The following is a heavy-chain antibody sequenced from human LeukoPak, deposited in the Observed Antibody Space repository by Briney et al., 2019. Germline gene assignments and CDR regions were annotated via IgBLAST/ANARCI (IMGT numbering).Heavy chain of an antibody. CDR3: XKDXRIAVAGGFDY. V-gene: IGHV3-9*01. Sequence: SLXXXCAASGFTLSSYSMNWVRQAPGKGLEWVSGISWNSGSIGYADSVKGRFTISRDNAKNSLYLQMNSLRAEDTALYYCXKDXRIAVAGGFDYWGQGTLVTVSS. CDR2: ISWNSGSI. CDR1: GFTLSSYS. D-gene: IGHD6-19*01. J-gene: IGHJ4*02.